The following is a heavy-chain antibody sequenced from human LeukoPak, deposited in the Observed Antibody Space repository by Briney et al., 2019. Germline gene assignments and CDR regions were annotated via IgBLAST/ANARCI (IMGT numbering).Heavy chain of an antibody. J-gene: IGHJ4*02. CDR1: GGSFSGYY. CDR2: INHSRNT. CDR3: ARAVSGRFDY. D-gene: IGHD6-19*01. Sequence: SETLSLTCAVYGGSFSGYYWSWIRQPPGKGLEWIGEINHSRNTNYNPSLNSRVTISVDTSKNQFSLRLSSVTAADTAIYYCARAVSGRFDYWGQGTLVTVSS. V-gene: IGHV4-34*01.